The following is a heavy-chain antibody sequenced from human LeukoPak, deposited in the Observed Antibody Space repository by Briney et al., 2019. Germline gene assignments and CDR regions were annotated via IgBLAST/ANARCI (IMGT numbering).Heavy chain of an antibody. V-gene: IGHV3-21*01. D-gene: IGHD6-19*01. CDR1: GFTFRSYS. J-gene: IGHJ4*02. CDR2: ISSSGSYI. CDR3: ARARGGWYSEY. Sequence: PGGSLRLSCAASGFTFRSYSMNWVRQAPGKGLEWVSSISSSGSYIYYADSVKGRFTISRDNAKNSLYLQMNSLRAEDTAVYYCARARGGWYSEYWGQGTLVTVSS.